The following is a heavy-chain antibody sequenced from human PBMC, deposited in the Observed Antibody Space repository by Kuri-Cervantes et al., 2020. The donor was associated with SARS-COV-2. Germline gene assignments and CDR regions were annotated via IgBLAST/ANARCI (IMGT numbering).Heavy chain of an antibody. J-gene: IGHJ6*03. CDR2: ITSSSSYI. CDR3: ARVSGYYDFWSASDYYYMDV. D-gene: IGHD3-3*01. Sequence: GESLKISCAGSGFSFSKYDMNWVRQAPGKGLEWVSSITSSSSYIYYADSVKGRLTTSRDNANNSLYLQMNSLRAEDTAVYYCARVSGYYDFWSASDYYYMDVWGKGTTVTVSS. CDR1: GFSFSKYD. V-gene: IGHV3-21*01.